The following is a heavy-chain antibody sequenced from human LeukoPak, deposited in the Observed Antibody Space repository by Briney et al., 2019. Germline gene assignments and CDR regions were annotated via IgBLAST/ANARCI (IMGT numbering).Heavy chain of an antibody. V-gene: IGHV1-2*02. D-gene: IGHD3-22*01. Sequence: ASVKVSCKASGYTFTGYYMHWVRQAPGQGLEWMGWINPNSGGTNYAQKFQGRVTMTRDTSISTAYMELSRLRSDDTAVYYCASSTTMKGNWFDPWGQGTLVTVSS. CDR2: INPNSGGT. CDR1: GYTFTGYY. J-gene: IGHJ5*02. CDR3: ASSTTMKGNWFDP.